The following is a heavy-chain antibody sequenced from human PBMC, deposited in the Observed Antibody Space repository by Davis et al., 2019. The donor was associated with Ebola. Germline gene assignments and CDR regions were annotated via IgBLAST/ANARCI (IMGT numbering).Heavy chain of an antibody. CDR3: ARDSGYSQWLVAEYFQH. J-gene: IGHJ1*01. Sequence: GGSLRLSCAASGFTFSSYSMNWVRQAPGKGLEWVSYISSSSSTIYYADSVKGRFTISRDNAKNSLYLQMNSLRDEDTAVYYCARDSGYSQWLVAEYFQHWGQGTLVTVSS. D-gene: IGHD6-19*01. CDR2: ISSSSSTI. V-gene: IGHV3-48*02. CDR1: GFTFSSYS.